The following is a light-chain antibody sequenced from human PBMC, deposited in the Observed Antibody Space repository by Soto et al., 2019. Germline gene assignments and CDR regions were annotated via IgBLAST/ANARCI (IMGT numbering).Light chain of an antibody. J-gene: IGKJ2*01. CDR1: QSLSSGY. V-gene: IGKV3-20*01. CDR2: GAS. Sequence: EIVLTQSPGTLSLSPGERATLSCRASQSLSSGYLAWYQQKPGQAPRLLIYGASSRATGIPDRFSGSGSGTDFTLTISRLEPEDLAVYFCQQYGSSPQTFGQGTKLEI. CDR3: QQYGSSPQT.